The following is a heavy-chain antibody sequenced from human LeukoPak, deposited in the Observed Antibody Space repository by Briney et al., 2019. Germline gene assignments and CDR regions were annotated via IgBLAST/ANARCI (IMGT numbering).Heavy chain of an antibody. J-gene: IGHJ3*02. V-gene: IGHV1-24*01. Sequence: ASVKVSCKVSGYTLTELSMHWVRQAPGKGLEWMGGFDPEDGETIYAQKFQGRVTITADESTSTAYMELSSLRSEDTAVYYCARALTIFGVVAAFDIWGQGTMVTVSS. D-gene: IGHD3-3*01. CDR2: FDPEDGET. CDR1: GYTLTELS. CDR3: ARALTIFGVVAAFDI.